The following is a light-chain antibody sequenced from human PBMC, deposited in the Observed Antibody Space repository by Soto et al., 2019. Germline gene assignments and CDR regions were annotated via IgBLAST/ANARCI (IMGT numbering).Light chain of an antibody. Sequence: EIVLTQSPGTLSLSPGERATLSCRASQSVTSGYLAWYQRKPGQAPRLLIYGASRRATGIPERFSGSGSGTDFTLTISRLEPEDFAEYFCQQYDHWPRGTFGQGTKLEI. V-gene: IGKV3-20*01. CDR1: QSVTSGY. CDR3: QQYDHWPRGT. J-gene: IGKJ2*01. CDR2: GAS.